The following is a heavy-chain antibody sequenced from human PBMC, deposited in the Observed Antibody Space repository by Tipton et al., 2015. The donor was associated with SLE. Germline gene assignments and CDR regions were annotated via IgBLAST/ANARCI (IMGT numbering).Heavy chain of an antibody. V-gene: IGHV3-64*01. CDR1: GITLRTYA. CDR2: ISSNGGST. J-gene: IGHJ4*02. D-gene: IGHD2-2*01. Sequence: GSLRLSCAASGITLRTYAMRWVRQVPGKGLEYVSGISSNGGSTDYAKSVKGRFTISRDNSKNTLYLQMGSLRIEDMGVNYGARPAHQVCCGSASCNSGVNLHSLGKGALVTVSS. CDR3: ARPAHQVCCGSASCNSGVNLHS.